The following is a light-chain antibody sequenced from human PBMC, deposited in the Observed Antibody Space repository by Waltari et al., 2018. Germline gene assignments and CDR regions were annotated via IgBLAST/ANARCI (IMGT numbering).Light chain of an antibody. Sequence: DIVMTQSPLSLPVTPGEPASISCRSSQGLLHSKGYNYLDWYLQKPGQSPQLLIYLGSSRASGVPDRFSGSGSGTDFTLKISRVEAEDVGVYYCMQALQTPLTFGGGTRVEIK. CDR2: LGS. CDR3: MQALQTPLT. J-gene: IGKJ4*01. V-gene: IGKV2-28*01. CDR1: QGLLHSKGYNY.